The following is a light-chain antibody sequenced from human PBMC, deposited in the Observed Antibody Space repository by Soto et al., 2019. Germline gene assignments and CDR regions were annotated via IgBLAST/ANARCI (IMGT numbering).Light chain of an antibody. Sequence: IVLTQSPGTVSLSPGERATLSCRASETIGRTYFAWYQQRPRRTPRLVVSGTSNRAAGIPDRFGGSGSGAAFTLTISGVEPEDSAVYYCHQYATSPFTFGQGPKLEIK. CDR3: HQYATSPFT. CDR1: ETIGRTY. CDR2: GTS. J-gene: IGKJ2*01. V-gene: IGKV3-20*01.